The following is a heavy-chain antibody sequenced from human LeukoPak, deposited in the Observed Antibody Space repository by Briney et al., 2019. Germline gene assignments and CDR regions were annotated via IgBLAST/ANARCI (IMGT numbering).Heavy chain of an antibody. CDR2: IKQDGSEK. D-gene: IGHD4-17*01. CDR3: ARFGSTRQLPYGDYVGY. Sequence: GGSLRLSCAASGFTFDDYAMHWVRQAPGKGLEWVANIKQDGSEKYYVDSVKGRFTISRDNAKNSLYLQMNSLRAEDTAVYYCARFGSTRQLPYGDYVGYWGQGTLVTVSS. J-gene: IGHJ4*02. V-gene: IGHV3-7*01. CDR1: GFTFDDYA.